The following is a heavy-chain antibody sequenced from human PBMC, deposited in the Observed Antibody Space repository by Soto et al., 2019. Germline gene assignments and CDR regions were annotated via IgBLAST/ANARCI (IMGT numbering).Heavy chain of an antibody. D-gene: IGHD1-7*01. CDR1: GFTFSSYA. J-gene: IGHJ3*02. Sequence: PGGSLRLSCAASGFTFSSYAMSWVRQAPGKGLEWVSHIIASGGTTYYADSVKGRFTISRDSSRNTLYLQMNSLRAEDTALYYCAKCIQVNWKYDAFHIWGQGTMVTVS. CDR3: AKCIQVNWKYDAFHI. CDR2: IIASGGTT. V-gene: IGHV3-23*01.